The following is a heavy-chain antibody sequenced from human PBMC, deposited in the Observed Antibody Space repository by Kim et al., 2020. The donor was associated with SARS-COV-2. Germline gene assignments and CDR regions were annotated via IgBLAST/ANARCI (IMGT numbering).Heavy chain of an antibody. Sequence: SVKVSCKASGGTFSRSAISWVRQAPGQGLEWLGGIIPIFGTANYAQRFQGRVTITADESTSTAYMELSSLRSEDTAVYYCARSSITMILVLINHYGMDVWGQGTTVTVSS. D-gene: IGHD3-22*01. CDR2: IIPIFGTA. J-gene: IGHJ6*02. CDR3: ARSSITMILVLINHYGMDV. CDR1: GGTFSRSA. V-gene: IGHV1-69*13.